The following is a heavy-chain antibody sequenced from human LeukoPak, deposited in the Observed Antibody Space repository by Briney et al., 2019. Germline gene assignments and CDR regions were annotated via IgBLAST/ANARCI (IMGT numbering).Heavy chain of an antibody. CDR3: ARDSGYSSGWN. Sequence: GGSLRLSCTVSGFTVSSDSMSWVRQAPGKGLEWVSFIYSGGSTHYSDSVKGRFTISRDNSKNTLYLQMNSLRSEDTAVYYCARDSGYSSGWNWGQGTLVTVSS. CDR2: IYSGGST. J-gene: IGHJ4*02. V-gene: IGHV3-53*05. D-gene: IGHD6-19*01. CDR1: GFTVSSDS.